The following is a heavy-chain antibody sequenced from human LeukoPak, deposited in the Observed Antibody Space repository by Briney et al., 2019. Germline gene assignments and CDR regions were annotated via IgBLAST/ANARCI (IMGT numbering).Heavy chain of an antibody. Sequence: GGSLRLSCAASGFTFSSYWMSWVRQAPGKGLEWVGRIKSKTDGGTTDYAAPVKGRFTISRDDSKNTLYLQMNSLKTEDTAVYYCITAVGYYGSGNYWGQGTLVTVSS. CDR3: ITAVGYYGSGNY. CDR1: GFTFSSYW. J-gene: IGHJ4*02. V-gene: IGHV3-15*01. CDR2: IKSKTDGGTT. D-gene: IGHD3-10*01.